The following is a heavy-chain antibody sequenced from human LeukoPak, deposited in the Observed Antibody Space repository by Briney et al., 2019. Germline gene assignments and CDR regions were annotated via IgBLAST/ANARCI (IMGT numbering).Heavy chain of an antibody. D-gene: IGHD5-18*01. CDR2: INPNSGGT. J-gene: IGHJ4*02. V-gene: IGHV1-2*02. CDR3: AREKEVDTAMAD. Sequence: ASVKVSCKASGYTFTGFHMHWVQQAPGQGLDWMGWINPNSGGTNYAQKFQGRVTMTRDTSISTAYMELSRLRSDDPAVYYCAREKEVDTAMADWGQGTLVTVSS. CDR1: GYTFTGFH.